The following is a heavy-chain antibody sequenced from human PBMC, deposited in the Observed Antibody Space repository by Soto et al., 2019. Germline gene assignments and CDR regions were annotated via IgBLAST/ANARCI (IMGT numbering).Heavy chain of an antibody. V-gene: IGHV4-34*01. CDR1: GGSFSGYY. CDR2: INHSGST. J-gene: IGHJ6*01. Sequence: PSETLSLTCAVYGGSFSGYYWSWIRQPPGKGLEWIGEINHSGSTNYNPSLKSRVTISVDTSKNQFSLKLSSVTAADTAVYYCARRCNWNDCYYYYGMDVWGQGTTVTVSS. D-gene: IGHD1-1*01. CDR3: ARRCNWNDCYYYYGMDV.